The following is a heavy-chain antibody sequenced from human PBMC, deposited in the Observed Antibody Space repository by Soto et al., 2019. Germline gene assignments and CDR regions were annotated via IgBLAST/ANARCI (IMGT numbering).Heavy chain of an antibody. V-gene: IGHV3-30-3*01. Sequence: QVQLVESGGGVVQPGRSLRLSCAASGFTFSSYAMHWVRQAPGKGLEWVAVISYDGSNKYYADSVKGRFTISRDNSKNTLYLQMNSLRAEDTAVYYCARDAFPVYYDSSGYIIDYWGQGTLVTVSS. CDR3: ARDAFPVYYDSSGYIIDY. D-gene: IGHD3-22*01. J-gene: IGHJ4*02. CDR1: GFTFSSYA. CDR2: ISYDGSNK.